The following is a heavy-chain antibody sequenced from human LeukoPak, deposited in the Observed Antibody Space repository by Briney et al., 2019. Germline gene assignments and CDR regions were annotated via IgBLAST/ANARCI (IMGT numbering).Heavy chain of an antibody. D-gene: IGHD2-2*01. CDR3: AKIPKGGYFDY. CDR1: GFTVSSDY. Sequence: GGSLRLSCAASGFTVSSDYMSWVRQAPGKGLEWVSVIYSGDTTYYADSVKGRFTISRDSSKNTLSLQMNSLRAEDTAVYYCAKIPKGGYFDYWGQGTLVTVSS. V-gene: IGHV3-53*01. J-gene: IGHJ4*02. CDR2: IYSGDTT.